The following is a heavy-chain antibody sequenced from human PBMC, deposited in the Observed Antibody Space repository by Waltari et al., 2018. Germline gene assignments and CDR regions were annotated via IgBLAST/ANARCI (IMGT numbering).Heavy chain of an antibody. J-gene: IGHJ4*02. D-gene: IGHD3-22*01. CDR3: TTVMIVLEGGDY. CDR1: GFTFSNAW. V-gene: IGHV3-15*01. CDR2: IKSKTDGGTT. Sequence: EVQLVESGGGLVKPGGSLRLSCAASGFTFSNAWMSWVGQAPGKGLEWVGRIKSKTDGGTTDYAAPVKGRFTISRDDSKNTLYLQMNSLKTEDTAVYYCTTVMIVLEGGDYWGQGTLVTVSS.